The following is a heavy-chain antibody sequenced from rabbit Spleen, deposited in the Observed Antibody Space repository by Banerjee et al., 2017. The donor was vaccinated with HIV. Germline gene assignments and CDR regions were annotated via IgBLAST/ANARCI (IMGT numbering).Heavy chain of an antibody. CDR2: IDGNTPNT. V-gene: IGHV1S45*01. CDR3: ARGGRWGGDGCKL. Sequence: QQQLEESGGGLVKPGGTLTLTCKAAGIDFNDYYGCWVRQAPGKGLEWIGCIDGNTPNTYYASWAKGRFTISKTSTTVTLQMTSLTAADTATYFCARGGRWGGDGCKLWGPGTLVTVS. J-gene: IGHJ4*01. CDR1: GIDFNDYYG. D-gene: IGHD5-1*01.